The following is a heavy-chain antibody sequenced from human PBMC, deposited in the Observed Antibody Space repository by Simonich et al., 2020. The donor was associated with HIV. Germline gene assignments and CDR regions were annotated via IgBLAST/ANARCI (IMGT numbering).Heavy chain of an antibody. CDR3: ARDGRKGSSTSCSDY. CDR1: GFTFSSYS. V-gene: IGHV3-21*01. D-gene: IGHD2-2*01. Sequence: EVQLVESGGGLVKPGGSLRLSCAASGFTFSSYSMNWVRQAPGKGLEWVSSISSSSSYIYYADSVKGRITISRDNAKNSLYLQMNSLSAADTAVYYCARDGRKGSSTSCSDYWGQGTLVTVSS. J-gene: IGHJ4*02. CDR2: ISSSSSYI.